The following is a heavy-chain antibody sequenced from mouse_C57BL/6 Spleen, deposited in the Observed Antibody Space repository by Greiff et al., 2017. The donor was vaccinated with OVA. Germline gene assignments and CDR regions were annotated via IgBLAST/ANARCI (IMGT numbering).Heavy chain of an antibody. J-gene: IGHJ2*01. D-gene: IGHD2-3*01. V-gene: IGHV1-54*01. Sequence: VKLMESGAELVRPGTSVKVSCKASGYAFTNYLIEWVKQRPGQGLEWIGVINPGSGGTNYNEKFKGKATLTADKSSSTAYMQLSSLTSEDSAVYFCARFDGYSDYWGQGTTLTVSS. CDR3: ARFDGYSDY. CDR2: INPGSGGT. CDR1: GYAFTNYL.